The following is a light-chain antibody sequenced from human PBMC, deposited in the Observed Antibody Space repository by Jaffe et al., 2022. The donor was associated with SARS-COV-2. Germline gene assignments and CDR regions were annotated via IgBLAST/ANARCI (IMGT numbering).Light chain of an antibody. Sequence: QAVLTQPSSLSASPGASANLTCTFRSGLNVGIYRTYWYQQKPGSPPLYLLRYKSASDNQRGSGVPSRFSASKDASANAGILLISEVQPEDEADYFCMIWHNIAVVFGGGTKLTVL. CDR3: MIWHNIAVV. CDR2: YKSASDN. J-gene: IGLJ3*02. V-gene: IGLV5-45*02. CDR1: SGLNVGIYR.